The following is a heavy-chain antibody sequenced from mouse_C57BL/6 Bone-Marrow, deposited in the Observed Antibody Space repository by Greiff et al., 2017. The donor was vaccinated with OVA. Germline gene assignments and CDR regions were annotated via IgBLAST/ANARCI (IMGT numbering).Heavy chain of an antibody. CDR3: ATRYGSSYGYFDV. CDR1: GFTFSDYG. D-gene: IGHD1-1*01. CDR2: ISNLAYSI. J-gene: IGHJ1*03. V-gene: IGHV5-15*01. Sequence: EVQLQQSGGGLVQPGGSLKLSCAASGFTFSDYGMAWVRQAPRKGPEWVAFISNLAYSIYYADTVTGRFTISRENAKNTLYLEMSSLRSEDTAMYYCATRYGSSYGYFDVWGTGTTVTVSS.